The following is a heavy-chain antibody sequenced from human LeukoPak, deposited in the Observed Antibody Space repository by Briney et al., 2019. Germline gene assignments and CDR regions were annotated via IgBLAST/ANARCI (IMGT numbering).Heavy chain of an antibody. CDR3: ARLRRDGYNPIDY. J-gene: IGHJ4*02. Sequence: SETLSLTCAVYGGSFSGYYWSWIRQPPGKGLEWIGEINHSGSTYYNPSLKSRVTISVDTSKNQFSLKLSSVTAADTAVYYCARLRRDGYNPIDYWGQGTLVTVSS. D-gene: IGHD5-24*01. CDR1: GGSFSGYY. V-gene: IGHV4-34*01. CDR2: INHSGST.